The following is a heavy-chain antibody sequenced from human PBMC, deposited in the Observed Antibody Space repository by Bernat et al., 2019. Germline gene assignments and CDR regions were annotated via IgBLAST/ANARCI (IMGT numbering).Heavy chain of an antibody. CDR3: ARAPYYYDSSSYCDY. CDR1: GFAFTSYG. Sequence: QVHLVESGGGVVQPGRSLRLSCTTSGFAFTSYGFHWVRQAPAKGLAWLAVISYDGSNKYYADSVKGRFTISRDDSKNMLSLQMNSLRSEDTAVYFCARAPYYYDSSSYCDYWGQGTLVTVSS. V-gene: IGHV3-33*01. J-gene: IGHJ4*02. D-gene: IGHD3-22*01. CDR2: ISYDGSNK.